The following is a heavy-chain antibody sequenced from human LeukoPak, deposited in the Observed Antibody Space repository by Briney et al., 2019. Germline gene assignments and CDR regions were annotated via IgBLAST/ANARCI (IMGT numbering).Heavy chain of an antibody. V-gene: IGHV4-34*01. CDR2: INHSGST. CDR3: ARGHWENYFDY. D-gene: IGHD1-26*01. CDR1: GGSFSGYY. Sequence: SETLSLTCAVYGGSFSGYYWSWIRQPPGKGLEWIGEINHSGSTNYNPSLKSRVTISVDTSKNQSSLKLSSVTAADTAVYYCARGHWENYFDYWGQGTLVTVSS. J-gene: IGHJ4*02.